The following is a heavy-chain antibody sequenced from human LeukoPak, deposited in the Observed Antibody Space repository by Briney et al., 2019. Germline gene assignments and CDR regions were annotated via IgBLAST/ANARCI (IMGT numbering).Heavy chain of an antibody. CDR1: GGTFSSYA. V-gene: IGHV1-69*05. Sequence: EASVKVSCKASGGTFSSYAISWVRQAPGQGLEWMGGIIPIFGTANYAQKFQGRVTITTDESTSTAYMELSSLRSEDTAVYYCARAGPGYCSNTSCYRRSFDYWGQGTLVTVSS. CDR3: ARAGPGYCSNTSCYRRSFDY. J-gene: IGHJ4*02. CDR2: IIPIFGTA. D-gene: IGHD2-2*02.